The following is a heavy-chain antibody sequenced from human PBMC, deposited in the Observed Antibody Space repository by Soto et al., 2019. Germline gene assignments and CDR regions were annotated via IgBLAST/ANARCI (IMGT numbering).Heavy chain of an antibody. CDR1: GYTFTSYY. J-gene: IGHJ6*02. CDR2: INPSGGST. CDR3: ARGRAVVYYYYGMDV. V-gene: IGHV1-46*01. Sequence: GASVKVSCKASGYTFTSYYMHWVRQAPGQGLEWMGIINPSGGSTSYAQKFQGRVTMTRDTSTSTVYMELSSLRSEDTAVYYCARGRAVVYYYYGMDVWGQGTTVTVSS. D-gene: IGHD2-15*01.